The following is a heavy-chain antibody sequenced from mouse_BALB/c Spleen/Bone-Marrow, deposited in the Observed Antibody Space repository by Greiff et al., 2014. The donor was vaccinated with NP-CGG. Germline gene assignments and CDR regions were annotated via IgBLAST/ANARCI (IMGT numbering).Heavy chain of an antibody. V-gene: IGHV3-6*02. J-gene: IGHJ2*01. CDR1: GYSITSGYY. CDR3: AALWSKGYYFHY. Sequence: EVQRVESGPGLVKPSQSLSLTCSVTGYSITSGYYWNWIRRFPGNKLEWMGYISYDGVNNYNPSLKNRISITRDTSKNQFFLRLNSVTTEDTATYYCAALWSKGYYFHYWGQGTTLTVSS. CDR2: ISYDGVN.